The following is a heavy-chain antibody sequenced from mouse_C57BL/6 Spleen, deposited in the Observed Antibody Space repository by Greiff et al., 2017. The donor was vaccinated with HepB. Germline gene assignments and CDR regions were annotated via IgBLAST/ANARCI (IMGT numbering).Heavy chain of an antibody. CDR3: AREGTTDYFDY. Sequence: QVQLQQSGPELVKPGASVKISKASGYSFTSYYIHWVKQRPGQELEWIGWIYPGSGNTKYNEQFKGKATLTADTSSSTAYMQLSRLTSEDSAVYYGAREGTTDYFDYWGQGTTLTVSS. J-gene: IGHJ2*01. CDR2: IYPGSGNT. CDR1: GYSFTSYY. D-gene: IGHD1-1*01. V-gene: IGHV1-66*01.